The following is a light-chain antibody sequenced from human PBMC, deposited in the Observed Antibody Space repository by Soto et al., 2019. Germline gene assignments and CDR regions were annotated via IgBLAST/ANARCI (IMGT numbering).Light chain of an antibody. CDR1: NSDVGAYNY. V-gene: IGLV2-14*01. CDR3: SSYTNINTRACV. Sequence: QSALTQPHSVSGSPGQSVAISCTGTNSDVGAYNYVSWYQHHPGNAPKLIIHEVTDRPSGVSNRFSGSKSGNTASLTISGLQAEDEAEYYCSSYTNINTRACVFGTGTKVTVL. CDR2: EVT. J-gene: IGLJ1*01.